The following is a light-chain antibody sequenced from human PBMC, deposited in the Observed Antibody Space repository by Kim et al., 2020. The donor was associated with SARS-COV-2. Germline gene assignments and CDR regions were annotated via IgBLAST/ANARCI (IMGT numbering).Light chain of an antibody. Sequence: PPGDRATPSCRASQSVTSYLAWYQQTPGQAPRLLIYDASNRASGIPAMFSGSGSGTDFTLHISSLEPEDFAVYYCQQRSNWSPITFGQGTRLEI. CDR1: QSVTSY. CDR2: DAS. V-gene: IGKV3-11*01. CDR3: QQRSNWSPIT. J-gene: IGKJ5*01.